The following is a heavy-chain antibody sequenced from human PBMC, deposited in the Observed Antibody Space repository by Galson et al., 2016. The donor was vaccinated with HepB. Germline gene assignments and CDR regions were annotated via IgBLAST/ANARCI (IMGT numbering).Heavy chain of an antibody. J-gene: IGHJ4*02. V-gene: IGHV3-23*01. CDR3: AKVAPDYDFWSGYTVHYYFDY. CDR2: ISGSGGST. CDR1: GFTFSSYA. Sequence: SLRLSCAASGFTFSSYAMSWVRQAPGKGLEWVSGISGSGGSTYYADSVEGRFTISRDNSKNTLYLQMNSLRAEDTAVYYCAKVAPDYDFWSGYTVHYYFDYWGQGTLVTVSS. D-gene: IGHD3-3*01.